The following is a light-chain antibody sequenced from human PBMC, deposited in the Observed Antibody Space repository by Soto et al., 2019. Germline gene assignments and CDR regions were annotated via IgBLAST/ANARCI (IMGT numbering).Light chain of an antibody. CDR2: GAS. J-gene: IGKJ4*01. V-gene: IGKV1-39*01. CDR3: QQTSNTPQT. CDR1: QNIDIY. Sequence: DIQMTQSPSSLSASVGDRVTITCRASQNIDIYLHWYQQKPGTAPKLLIYGASSLQSGVPSRFSGSGSVTDFTLTIRSLQPDDFATYYCQQTSNTPQTFCGGTKVEIK.